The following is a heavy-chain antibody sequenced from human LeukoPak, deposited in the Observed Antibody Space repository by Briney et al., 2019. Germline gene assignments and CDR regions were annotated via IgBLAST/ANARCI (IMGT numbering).Heavy chain of an antibody. CDR1: GGSISSGDYY. V-gene: IGHV4-30-4*08. CDR3: ARANYDFWSGYSSYYFDY. D-gene: IGHD3-3*01. Sequence: SQTLSLTCTVSGGSISSGDYYWSWIRQPPGKGLEWIGYIYYSGSTYYNPSLKSRVTISVDTSKDQFSLKLSSVTAADTAVYYCARANYDFWSGYSSYYFDYWGQGTLVTVSS. CDR2: IYYSGST. J-gene: IGHJ4*02.